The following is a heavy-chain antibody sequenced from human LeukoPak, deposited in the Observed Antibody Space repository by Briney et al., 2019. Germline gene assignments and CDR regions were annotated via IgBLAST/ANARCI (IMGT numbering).Heavy chain of an antibody. J-gene: IGHJ3*02. D-gene: IGHD3-10*01. CDR1: GYSFTSYW. Sequence: PGESLKISCKASGYSFTSYWIDWVRQMPGEGLEWVGSTYPYDSNTRYSPSFQGQVTISADKSISTAYLQWSSLKASDTAMYYCARHSSAAQKAFDIWGQGTMVTVSS. CDR3: ARHSSAAQKAFDI. V-gene: IGHV5-51*01. CDR2: TYPYDSNT.